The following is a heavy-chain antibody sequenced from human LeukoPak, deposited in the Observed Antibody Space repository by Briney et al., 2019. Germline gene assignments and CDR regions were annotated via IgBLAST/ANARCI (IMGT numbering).Heavy chain of an antibody. CDR2: VDYSGTT. Sequence: PSETLSLTCTVYGGSTISYFWTWIRQPPGKGLEWIDNVDYSGTTKYNPSLKSRVTISVDPSKSQYSLRLSSVTAADTAVYYCARGWGYCSGGNCYFTYFDYWGQGALVTVSS. V-gene: IGHV4-59*01. D-gene: IGHD2-15*01. CDR1: GGSTISYF. CDR3: ARGWGYCSGGNCYFTYFDY. J-gene: IGHJ4*02.